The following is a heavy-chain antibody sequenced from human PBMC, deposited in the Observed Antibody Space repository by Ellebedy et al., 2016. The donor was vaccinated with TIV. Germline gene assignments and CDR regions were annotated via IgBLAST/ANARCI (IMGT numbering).Heavy chain of an antibody. CDR3: ARRSAAGVGGDAFDI. V-gene: IGHV5-51*01. CDR1: GYSFTSYW. D-gene: IGHD6-19*01. Sequence: GESLKISCKGSGYSFTSYWIGWVRQMPGKGLEWMGIIYPGDSDTRYSPSFQGQVTISADKSISTAYLQWSSLKASDTAMYYCARRSAAGVGGDAFDIWGQGTMVTVSS. J-gene: IGHJ3*02. CDR2: IYPGDSDT.